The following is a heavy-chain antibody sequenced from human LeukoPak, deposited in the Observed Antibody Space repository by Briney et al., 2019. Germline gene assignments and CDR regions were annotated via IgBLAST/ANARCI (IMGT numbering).Heavy chain of an antibody. V-gene: IGHV4-39*01. Sequence: SETLSLTCSVSGGSISSSSFYWGWLRQPPGRGLEWLGSIYYRGYTNHNPSLKSRVTISVDTSKNQFSLNLSSVTGADTAMYYCARASGSESDWFDPWGQGALVTVSS. CDR3: ARASGSESDWFDP. CDR1: GGSISSSSFY. J-gene: IGHJ5*02. CDR2: IYYRGYT. D-gene: IGHD3-10*01.